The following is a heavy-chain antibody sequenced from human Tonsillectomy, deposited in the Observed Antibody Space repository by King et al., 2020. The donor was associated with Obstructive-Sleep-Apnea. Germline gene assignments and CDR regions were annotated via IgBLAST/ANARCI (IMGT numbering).Heavy chain of an antibody. CDR3: TTGGYDIWTGYSTAGHYGMDV. J-gene: IGHJ6*02. Sequence: VQLVESGGGLVKPGGSLRLSCAASGFTFSNAWMSWVRQAPGKGLEWVGRIKSKTDGWTTDYSAPVKGRFTISRDDSKNTLYLQMNSLKTEDAYVYYCTTGGYDIWTGYSTAGHYGMDVWGQGTTVTVSS. V-gene: IGHV3-15*01. D-gene: IGHD3-9*01. CDR2: IKSKTDGWTT. CDR1: GFTFSNAW.